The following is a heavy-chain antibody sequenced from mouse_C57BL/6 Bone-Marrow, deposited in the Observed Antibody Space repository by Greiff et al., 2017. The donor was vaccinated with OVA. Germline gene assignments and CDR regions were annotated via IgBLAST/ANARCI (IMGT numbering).Heavy chain of an antibody. CDR2: ISYSGST. D-gene: IGHD1-1*01. J-gene: IGHJ1*03. CDR1: GYSITSDY. CDR3: ARRKDYYGSSYGYFDV. Sequence: VQLQQSGPGLAKPSQTLSLTCSVTGYSITSDYWNWIRKFPGNKLEYMGYISYSGSTYYNPSLKSRISITRDTSKNQYYLQLNSVTTEDTATYYCARRKDYYGSSYGYFDVWGTGTTVTVSS. V-gene: IGHV3-8*01.